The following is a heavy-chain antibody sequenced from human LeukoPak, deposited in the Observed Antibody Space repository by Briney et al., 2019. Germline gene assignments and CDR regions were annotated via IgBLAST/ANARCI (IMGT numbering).Heavy chain of an antibody. J-gene: IGHJ4*02. D-gene: IGHD6-6*01. Sequence: GGSLRLSCAASGFTFSSYAMSWVRQAPGKGLEWVSAISGSGGSTYYADSVKGRFTISRDNSENTLYLQMNSLRAEDTAVYYCAKSIAARSRFDYWGQGTLVTVSS. CDR3: AKSIAARSRFDY. V-gene: IGHV3-23*01. CDR1: GFTFSSYA. CDR2: ISGSGGST.